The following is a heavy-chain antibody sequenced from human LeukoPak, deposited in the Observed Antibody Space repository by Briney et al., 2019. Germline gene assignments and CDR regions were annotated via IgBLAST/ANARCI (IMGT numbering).Heavy chain of an antibody. CDR1: GFSFSSFA. V-gene: IGHV3-30*02. Sequence: GGSLRLSCGTYGFSFSSFAMHWVRQSPGKGLEWVAFIRYDGTTTYYADSVKGRFTISRDSSNDILHLEMNSLRTEDTAVYYCARGTEYYGGSGSLEYWGQGTQVTVSS. CDR2: IRYDGTTT. J-gene: IGHJ4*02. CDR3: ARGTEYYGGSGSLEY. D-gene: IGHD3-22*01.